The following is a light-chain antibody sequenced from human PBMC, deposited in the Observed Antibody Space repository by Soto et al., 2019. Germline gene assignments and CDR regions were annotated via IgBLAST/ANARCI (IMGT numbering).Light chain of an antibody. V-gene: IGKV2-28*01. Sequence: DIVMTQSPLSLPVTPGEPASISCRSSQSLLHSNGYNYLDWYLQKPGQSPQLLIYLGSNRASGVPDRFSCSGSGTDFTLKISRVEAEDVGFYYCMQALQTPITFGGGTKVEIK. CDR1: QSLLHSNGYNY. CDR3: MQALQTPIT. CDR2: LGS. J-gene: IGKJ4*01.